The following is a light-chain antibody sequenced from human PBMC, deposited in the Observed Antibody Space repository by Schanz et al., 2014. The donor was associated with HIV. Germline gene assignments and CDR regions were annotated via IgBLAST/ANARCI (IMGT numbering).Light chain of an antibody. CDR2: DNN. CDR3: ATWHSSLREVV. V-gene: IGLV1-51*01. CDR1: AFNVGQNY. J-gene: IGLJ2*01. Sequence: QSLLTQPPSVSAAPGQRVTISCSGSAFNVGQNYVSWYQQFPGTAPKLLIYDNNKRPSGIPDRISGSKTGTSATLAINGLQTGDEADYYCATWHSSLREVVFGGGTKLTVL.